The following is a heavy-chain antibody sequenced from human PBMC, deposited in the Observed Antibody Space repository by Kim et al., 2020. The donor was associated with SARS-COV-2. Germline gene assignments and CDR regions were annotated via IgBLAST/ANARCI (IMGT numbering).Heavy chain of an antibody. CDR2: IYYSGST. CDR3: ARVGYDSSGYYYSYFDY. CDR1: GGSISSYY. D-gene: IGHD3-22*01. Sequence: SETLSLTCTVSGGSISSYYWSWIRQPPGKGLEWIGYIYYSGSTNYNPSLKSRVTISVDTSKNQFSLKLSSVTAADTAVYSCARVGYDSSGYYYSYFDYWGQRTLVTVSS. V-gene: IGHV4-59*01. J-gene: IGHJ4*02.